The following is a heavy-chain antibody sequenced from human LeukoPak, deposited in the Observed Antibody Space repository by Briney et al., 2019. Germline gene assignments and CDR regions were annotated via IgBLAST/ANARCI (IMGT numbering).Heavy chain of an antibody. CDR2: ISSTSSYI. CDR3: ARYDGGSGPFDY. V-gene: IGHV3-21*04. Sequence: GGSLRLSCAASGFTFSRYSMNWVRQAPGKGLEWVSTISSTSSYIYYADSVKGRFTISRDNSKNTLYLQMNSLRAEDTAVYYCARYDGGSGPFDYWGQGTLVTVSS. CDR1: GFTFSRYS. D-gene: IGHD3-10*01. J-gene: IGHJ4*02.